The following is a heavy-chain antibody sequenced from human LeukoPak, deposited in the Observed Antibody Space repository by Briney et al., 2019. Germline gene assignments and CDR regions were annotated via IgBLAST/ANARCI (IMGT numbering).Heavy chain of an antibody. Sequence: GGSLRLSCAASGFTFRTYWMSWVRQAPGKGLEWVANIKQDGNEKYYVDSVKGRFTISRDNSKNTLYLQMNSLRAEDTAVYYCASRGDAYYYYYMDVWGKGTTVTVSS. J-gene: IGHJ6*03. CDR2: IKQDGNEK. CDR3: ASRGDAYYYYYMDV. CDR1: GFTFRTYW. D-gene: IGHD3-10*01. V-gene: IGHV3-7*03.